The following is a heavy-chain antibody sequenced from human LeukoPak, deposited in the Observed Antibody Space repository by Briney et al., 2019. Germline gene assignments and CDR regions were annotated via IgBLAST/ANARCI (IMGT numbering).Heavy chain of an antibody. V-gene: IGHV4-38-2*02. CDR2: IYHSGNT. D-gene: IGHD2-21*02. CDR3: ARDLASCAGDCYSDGFDY. CDR1: GYSISNSYY. J-gene: IGHJ4*02. Sequence: SETLSLTCTVSGYSISNSYYWAWIRQPPGKGLEWIGSIYHSGNTYYNPSLKSRVTISVDTSKNHFSLKMSSVTAADTAVYYCARDLASCAGDCYSDGFDYWGQGALVTVSS.